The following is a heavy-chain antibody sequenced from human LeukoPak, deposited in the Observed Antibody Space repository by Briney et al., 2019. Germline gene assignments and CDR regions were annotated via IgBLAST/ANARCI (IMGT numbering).Heavy chain of an antibody. Sequence: PSETLSLTCTVSGGSISSSSFYWGWIRQPPGKGLEWIGSIYYSGTTFYNPSLSTRVTISVDTSKNQFSLRLSSVTAADTAVYYCARQGYDSSASLYYFDFWGQGTLLTVSS. D-gene: IGHD3-22*01. V-gene: IGHV4-39*01. J-gene: IGHJ4*02. CDR3: ARQGYDSSASLYYFDF. CDR1: GGSISSSSFY. CDR2: IYYSGTT.